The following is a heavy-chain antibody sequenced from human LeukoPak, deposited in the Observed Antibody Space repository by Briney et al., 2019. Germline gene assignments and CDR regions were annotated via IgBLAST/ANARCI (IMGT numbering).Heavy chain of an antibody. D-gene: IGHD2-2*01. CDR2: ISSSSSTI. J-gene: IGHJ3*02. CDR1: GFTFSSYS. CDR3: ARPYCSSTSCAYPDAFDI. V-gene: IGHV3-48*01. Sequence: GGSLRLSCAASGFTFSSYSMNWVRQAPGKGLEWVSYISSSSSTIYYADSVKGRFTISRDNAKNSLYLQMNSLRAEDTAVYYCARPYCSSTSCAYPDAFDIWGQGTMVTVSS.